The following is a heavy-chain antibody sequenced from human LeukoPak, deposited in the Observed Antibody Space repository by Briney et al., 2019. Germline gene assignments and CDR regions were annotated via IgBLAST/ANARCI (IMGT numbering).Heavy chain of an antibody. CDR2: ISRNSDTI. CDR3: AKSYINYGGNSADAFDI. CDR1: GFTSDDYA. J-gene: IGHJ3*02. D-gene: IGHD4-23*01. Sequence: PGRSLRLSCAASGFTSDDYAMHWVRQAPGKGLEWVSGISRNSDTIGYADSVKGRFTISRDNAKNSLSLHINSLRIEDMALYDCAKSYINYGGNSADAFDIWGQGTMVTVSS. V-gene: IGHV3-9*02.